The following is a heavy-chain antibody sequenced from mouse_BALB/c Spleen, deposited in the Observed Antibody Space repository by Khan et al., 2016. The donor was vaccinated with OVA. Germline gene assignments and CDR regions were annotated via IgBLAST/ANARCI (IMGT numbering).Heavy chain of an antibody. CDR2: ILPGSGRN. V-gene: IGHV1-9*01. CDR3: ARGNYYGSSSWFGY. D-gene: IGHD1-1*01. CDR1: GYTFSSYW. J-gene: IGHJ3*01. Sequence: QVQLQQSGAELMKPGASVKISCKATGYTFSSYWIEWVKQRPGHGLEWIGEILPGSGRNNYNEKFKGKATFTADKSSNTAYMQLRNLTSDDSAVYYCARGNYYGSSSWFGYWGQGTLVTVSA.